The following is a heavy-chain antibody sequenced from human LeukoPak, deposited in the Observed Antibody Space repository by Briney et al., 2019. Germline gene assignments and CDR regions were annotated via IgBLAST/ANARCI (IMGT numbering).Heavy chain of an antibody. Sequence: GGSLRLSCAASGFTLSGYWMHWVRQVPGKGLVWVSRISPDGYRTTYADSVKGRFTISRDSAKNTLDLQMNGLRAEDTAVYYCARDPDSGGYSFKDYWGQGTLVTVSS. CDR1: GFTLSGYW. CDR2: ISPDGYRT. V-gene: IGHV3-74*01. CDR3: ARDPDSGGYSFKDY. D-gene: IGHD6-19*01. J-gene: IGHJ4*02.